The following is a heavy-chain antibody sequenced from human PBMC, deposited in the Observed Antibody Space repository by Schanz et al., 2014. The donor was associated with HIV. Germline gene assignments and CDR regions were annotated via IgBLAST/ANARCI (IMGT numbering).Heavy chain of an antibody. D-gene: IGHD3-9*01. V-gene: IGHV1-18*01. J-gene: IGHJ6*02. CDR1: GYTFISYG. CDR2: ISPFNGKT. Sequence: QVQLVQSGAEVKKPGASVKVSCKASGYTFISYGISWVRQAPGQGLEWMGWISPFNGKTTYARNLQGRVTMSTDTFTSKAYLELRSLRSDDTAVYYCARESNPYDILTDLYGMDVWGQGTTVTVSS. CDR3: ARESNPYDILTDLYGMDV.